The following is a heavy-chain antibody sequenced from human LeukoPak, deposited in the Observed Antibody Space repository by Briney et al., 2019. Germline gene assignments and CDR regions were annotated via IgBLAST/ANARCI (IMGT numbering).Heavy chain of an antibody. CDR3: ATLNAGNNY. CDR2: IWYDGSNK. V-gene: IGHV3-33*01. D-gene: IGHD3-10*01. Sequence: GGSLRLSCAASGFTFSSYGMHWVRQAPGKGLEWVAVIWYDGSNKYYADSVKGRFTIPRDNSKNTLYLQMNSLRAEDTAVYYCATLNAGNNYWGQGTLVTVSS. CDR1: GFTFSSYG. J-gene: IGHJ4*02.